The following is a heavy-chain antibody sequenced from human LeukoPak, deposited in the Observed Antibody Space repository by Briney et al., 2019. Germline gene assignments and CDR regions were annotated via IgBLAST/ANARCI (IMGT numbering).Heavy chain of an antibody. D-gene: IGHD6-19*01. V-gene: IGHV1-58*01. CDR2: IVVGSGNT. CDR3: ARDRHSSGWYSWDY. CDR1: GFTFTSSA. J-gene: IGHJ4*02. Sequence: SVKVSCKASGFTFTSSAVQWVRQARGQRLEWIGWIVVGSGNTNYAQKFQGRVTITADESTSTAYMELSSLRSEDTAVYYCARDRHSSGWYSWDYWGQGTLVTVSS.